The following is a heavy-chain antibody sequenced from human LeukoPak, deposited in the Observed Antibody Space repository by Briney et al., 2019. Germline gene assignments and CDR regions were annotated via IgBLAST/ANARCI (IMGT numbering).Heavy chain of an antibody. CDR1: GFTFSSYW. J-gene: IGHJ4*02. V-gene: IGHV3-74*01. Sequence: GGSLRLSCAASGFTFSSYWMHRVRQAPGKGLVWVSRINSDGSSTSYADSVKGRFTISRDNAKNTLYLQMNSLRAEDTAVYYCARRMRYFDWLFDYWGQGTLVTVSS. CDR3: ARRMRYFDWLFDY. D-gene: IGHD3-9*01. CDR2: INSDGSST.